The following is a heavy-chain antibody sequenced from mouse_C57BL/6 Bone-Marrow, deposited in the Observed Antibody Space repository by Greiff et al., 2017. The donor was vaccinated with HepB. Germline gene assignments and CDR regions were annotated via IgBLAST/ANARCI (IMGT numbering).Heavy chain of an antibody. CDR1: GYTFTDYN. CDR2: IDPNSGGT. J-gene: IGHJ4*01. V-gene: IGHV1-72*01. Sequence: VQLQQSGPELVKPGASVKIPCKASGYTFTDYNMDWVKQRPGRGLEWIGRIDPNSGGTKYNEKFKSKATLTVDKPSSTAYMQLSSLTSEDSAVYYCAREEDFLLWSNYYAMDYWGQGTSVTVSS. CDR3: AREEDFLLWSNYYAMDY. D-gene: IGHD2-1*01.